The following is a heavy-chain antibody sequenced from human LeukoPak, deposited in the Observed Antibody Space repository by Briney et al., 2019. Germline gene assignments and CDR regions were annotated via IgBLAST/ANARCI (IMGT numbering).Heavy chain of an antibody. CDR3: ARSKVWFGELGPGYYFDY. CDR2: INWNSDSI. D-gene: IGHD3-10*01. Sequence: GGSLRLSCAVSGFTFDDYAMHWVRQVPGKGLEWVSGINWNSDSIGYADSVKGRFTISRDNSKNTLYLQMGSLRAEDMAVYYCARSKVWFGELGPGYYFDYWGQGTLVTVSS. V-gene: IGHV3-9*03. CDR1: GFTFDDYA. J-gene: IGHJ4*02.